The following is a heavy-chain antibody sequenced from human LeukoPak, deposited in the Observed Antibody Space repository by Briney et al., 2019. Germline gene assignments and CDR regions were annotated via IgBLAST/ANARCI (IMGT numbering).Heavy chain of an antibody. D-gene: IGHD2-2*01. CDR2: INAGNGNT. Sequence: GASVKVSCKASGYTFTSYAVHWVRQAPGQRLEWMGWINAGNGNTKYSQKFQGRVTITRDTSASTAYMELSSLRSEDTAVYYCARDAGYCSSTSCLTPWGFDYWGQGTLVTVSS. CDR1: GYTFTSYA. J-gene: IGHJ4*02. CDR3: ARDAGYCSSTSCLTPWGFDY. V-gene: IGHV1-3*01.